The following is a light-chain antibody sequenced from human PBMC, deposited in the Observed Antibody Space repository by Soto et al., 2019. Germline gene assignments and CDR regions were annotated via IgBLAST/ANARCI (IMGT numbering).Light chain of an antibody. CDR3: CSYAGSFTWL. V-gene: IGLV2-11*01. J-gene: IGLJ3*02. Sequence: QSALTQPRSVSGSPGQSVTISCTGTTGDVGTYNFVSWYQHHPGKAPKLMIYDASKRPSGVPDRFSASKSGNTASLTISGLQAEDEADYYCCSYAGSFTWLFGGGTKVTV. CDR2: DAS. CDR1: TGDVGTYNF.